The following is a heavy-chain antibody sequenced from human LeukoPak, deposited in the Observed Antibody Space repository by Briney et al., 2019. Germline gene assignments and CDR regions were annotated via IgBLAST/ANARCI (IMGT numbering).Heavy chain of an antibody. CDR3: AKSQDGGRLFHFDY. CDR1: GFTFSSYA. J-gene: IGHJ4*02. V-gene: IGHV3-23*01. Sequence: GGSLRLSCAASGFTFSSYAMSWVRQAPWKGLEWVSVISGSGGSTYSADSVKGRFTISRDNSKNTLYLQMNSLRAEDTAVYFCAKSQDGGRLFHFDYWGQGTLVTVSS. D-gene: IGHD1-26*01. CDR2: ISGSGGST.